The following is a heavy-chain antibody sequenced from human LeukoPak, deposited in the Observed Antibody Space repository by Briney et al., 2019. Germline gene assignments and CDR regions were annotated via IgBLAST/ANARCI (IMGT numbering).Heavy chain of an antibody. CDR3: ARLSGFYDSTAGYIDY. D-gene: IGHD3-22*01. Sequence: GESLKISCEGSGYSFPSYWIGWVRQMPGKGLEWMGIIYPGGSDTKYSPSFQGQVTISADRSISTAYLQWNSLQASDTAMYFCARLSGFYDSTAGYIDYWGQGILVTVSS. V-gene: IGHV5-51*01. J-gene: IGHJ4*02. CDR1: GYSFPSYW. CDR2: IYPGGSDT.